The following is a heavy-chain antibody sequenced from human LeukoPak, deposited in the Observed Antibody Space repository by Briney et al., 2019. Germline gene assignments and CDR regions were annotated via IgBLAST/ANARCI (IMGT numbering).Heavy chain of an antibody. CDR3: ARMLRDSNYYYYGMDV. V-gene: IGHV3-48*01. CDR2: ISSSSSTI. Sequence: GGSLRLSCAASGFTFSSYSMNWVRQAPGKGLEWVSYISSSSSTIYYADSVKGRFTISRDNAKNSLYLQMNSLRAEDTAVYYCARMLRDSNYYYYGMDVWGQGTTVTVSS. J-gene: IGHJ6*02. D-gene: IGHD5-12*01. CDR1: GFTFSSYS.